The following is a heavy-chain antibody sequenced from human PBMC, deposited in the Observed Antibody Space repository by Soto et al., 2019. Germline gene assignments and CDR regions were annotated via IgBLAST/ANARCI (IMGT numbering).Heavy chain of an antibody. V-gene: IGHV4-59*01. J-gene: IGHJ6*02. D-gene: IGHD5-18*01. CDR1: GGSINSYY. CDR3: ARDHIPVYIYGYGLYDFCTDV. Sequence: SKTLSLTCTVPGGSINSYYWSWIGQPPGKGLEWIGYIYYSGSTNYNPSLKSRVTISVDTSKNPFSLKLSSVTAADTAVSYCARDHIPVYIYGYGLYDFCTDVRGQGPTVTV. CDR2: IYYSGST.